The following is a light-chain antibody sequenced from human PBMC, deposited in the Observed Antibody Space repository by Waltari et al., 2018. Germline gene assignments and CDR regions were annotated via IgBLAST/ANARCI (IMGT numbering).Light chain of an antibody. CDR3: AAWDDSLNGLWV. J-gene: IGLJ3*02. CDR2: SNN. Sequence: QSVLTQPPSASGTPGQRVTISCSGSSSNIGSNTVNWYQQLPGTAPKLLIYSNNLRPSVFPDRFSGSKARTSAARAISGLQSEDEADYYCAAWDDSLNGLWVFGGGTKLTVL. V-gene: IGLV1-44*01. CDR1: SSNIGSNT.